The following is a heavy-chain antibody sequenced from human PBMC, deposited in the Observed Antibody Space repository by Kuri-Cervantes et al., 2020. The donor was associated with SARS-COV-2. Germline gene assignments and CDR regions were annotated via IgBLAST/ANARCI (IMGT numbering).Heavy chain of an antibody. CDR1: GGTFSSYA. V-gene: IGHV1-69*06. D-gene: IGHD4-17*01. J-gene: IGHJ5*02. CDR2: IIPIFGTA. Sequence: SVKVSCKASGGTFSSYAISWVRQAPGQGLEWMGGIIPIFGTANYAQKFQGRVTITADKSTSTAYMELRSLRSDDTAVYYCARNYGATPAFGPWGQGTLVTVSS. CDR3: ARNYGATPAFGP.